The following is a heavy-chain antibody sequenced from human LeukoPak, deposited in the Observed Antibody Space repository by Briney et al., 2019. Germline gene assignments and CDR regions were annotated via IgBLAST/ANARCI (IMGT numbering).Heavy chain of an antibody. Sequence: SETLSLTCTVSGGSISSGGYYWSWIRQHPGKGLEWIGYIYYSGSTYYNPSLKSRVTISVDTSKNQFSLKLSSVTAADTAVYYCATELRSLWSDGYYMDVWGKGTTVTVSS. CDR3: ATELRSLWSDGYYMDV. D-gene: IGHD3-3*01. V-gene: IGHV4-31*03. CDR1: GGSISSGGYY. CDR2: IYYSGST. J-gene: IGHJ6*03.